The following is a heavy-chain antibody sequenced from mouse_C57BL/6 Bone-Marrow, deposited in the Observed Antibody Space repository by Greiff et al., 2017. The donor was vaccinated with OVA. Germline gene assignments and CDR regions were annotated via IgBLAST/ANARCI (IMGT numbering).Heavy chain of an antibody. CDR3: ARPAYYSNYVAWLAY. V-gene: IGHV5-9*01. D-gene: IGHD2-5*01. CDR2: ISGGGGNT. CDR1: GFTFSSYT. Sequence: EVMLVESGGGLVKPGGSLKLSCAASGFTFSSYTMSWVRQTPEKRLEWVATISGGGGNTYYPDSVKGRFTISRDNAKNTLYLQMSSLRSEDTAVYYCARPAYYSNYVAWLAYWGQGTLVTVSA. J-gene: IGHJ3*01.